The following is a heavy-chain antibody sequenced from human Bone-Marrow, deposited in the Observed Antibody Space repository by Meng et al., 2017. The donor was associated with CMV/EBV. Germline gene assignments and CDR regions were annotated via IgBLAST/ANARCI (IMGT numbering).Heavy chain of an antibody. Sequence: GESPKIFCAASGFNFSSFWKHWVRQAPGKGPVWVSRINSDGSSTSYADYVKGRFTISRDNAKNTLYLQMNSLRAEDTAVYYCARRYGSGSYYNGPGAYYYYYYGMDVWGQGTTVTVSS. J-gene: IGHJ6*02. D-gene: IGHD3-10*01. CDR2: INSDGSST. V-gene: IGHV3-74*01. CDR3: ARRYGSGSYYNGPGAYYYYYYGMDV. CDR1: GFNFSSFW.